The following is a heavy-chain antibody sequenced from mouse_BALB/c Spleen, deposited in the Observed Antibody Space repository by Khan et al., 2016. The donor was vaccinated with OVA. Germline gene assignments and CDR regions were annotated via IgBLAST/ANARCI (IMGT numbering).Heavy chain of an antibody. CDR2: INPSSGYT. Sequence: QVQLQQSGADLARPGASVKMSCKASVYTFTSYTMHWVKQRPGQGLEWIGYINPSSGYTKYNQTFKDKATLTADKSSSTAYLHLSSLTSEDAAVYYCARTQERWGQGTTLTVYS. J-gene: IGHJ2*01. D-gene: IGHD3-2*02. CDR3: ARTQER. V-gene: IGHV1-4*01. CDR1: VYTFTSYT.